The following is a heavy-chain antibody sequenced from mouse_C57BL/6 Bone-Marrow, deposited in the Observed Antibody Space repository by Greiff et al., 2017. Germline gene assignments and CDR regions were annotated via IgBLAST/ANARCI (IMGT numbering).Heavy chain of an antibody. CDR3: ARSGYYALYYFDY. CDR1: GYAFSSSW. CDR2: IYPGSGST. D-gene: IGHD3-1*01. J-gene: IGHJ2*01. Sequence: VQLQQSGPELVKPGASVKISCKASGYAFSSSWMNWVKQRPGQGLEWIGDIYPGSGSTNYNEKFKSKATLTVDTSSSTAYMQLSSLTSEDSAVYYCARSGYYALYYFDYWGQGTTLTVAS. V-gene: IGHV1-55*01.